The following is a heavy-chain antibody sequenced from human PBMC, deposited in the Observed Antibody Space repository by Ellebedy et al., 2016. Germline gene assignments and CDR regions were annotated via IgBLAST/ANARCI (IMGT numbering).Heavy chain of an antibody. J-gene: IGHJ4*02. CDR3: RQGHYADL. V-gene: IGHV3-23*01. CDR2: ISGAGYTT. D-gene: IGHD4-17*01. Sequence: GESLKISXATSGFSFSNYFMTWIRRAPGKGLEWVATISGAGYTTFFVDSVKGRFTISRDSSKNSVYLRMNNLRVEDTAVYYCRQGHYADLWGQGTLVTVSS. CDR1: GFSFSNYF.